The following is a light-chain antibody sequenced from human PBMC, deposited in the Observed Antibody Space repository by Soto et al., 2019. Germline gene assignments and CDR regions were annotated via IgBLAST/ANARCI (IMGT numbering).Light chain of an antibody. CDR3: QQYNNWPRK. CDR1: QSVNNN. Sequence: EIVMTQSPATLSVSPGDRATLSCRASQSVNNNLAWYHQKPGQAPRLLIYGASTRATGIPARFSGSGSGTEFTLIITSLQSEDFAVYYCQQYNNWPRKFGQGTKV. CDR2: GAS. J-gene: IGKJ1*01. V-gene: IGKV3-15*01.